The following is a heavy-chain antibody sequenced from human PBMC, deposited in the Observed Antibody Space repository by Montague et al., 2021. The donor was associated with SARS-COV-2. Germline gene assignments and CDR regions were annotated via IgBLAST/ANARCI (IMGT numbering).Heavy chain of an antibody. J-gene: IGHJ4*02. CDR2: IFLNGEQ. Sequence: PALVKPTQTLTLTCTVSGFSLNNRLGVTWIRQPPGKALEWLAHIFLNGEQSVTTSLKARVTVSRDTSKNQVVLSMTNVDPADTATYYCARIRSDPPLLYLGVWHYYFAFWGQGILVSVSS. CDR3: ARIRSDPPLLYLGVWHYYFAF. CDR1: GFSLNNRLG. D-gene: IGHD3-16*02. V-gene: IGHV2-26*01.